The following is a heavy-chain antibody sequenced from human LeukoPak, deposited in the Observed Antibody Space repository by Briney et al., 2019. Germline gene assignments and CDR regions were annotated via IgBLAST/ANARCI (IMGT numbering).Heavy chain of an antibody. D-gene: IGHD3-22*01. V-gene: IGHV4-59*11. Sequence: SETLSLTCTVSGGSISSHYWSWIRQPPGKGLEWIGYIYYSGSTNYNPSLKSRVTISVDTSKNQFSLKLSSVTAADTAVYYCARGPSYDSSGYTLLFDYWGQGTLVTVSS. CDR3: ARGPSYDSSGYTLLFDY. CDR1: GGSISSHY. CDR2: IYYSGST. J-gene: IGHJ4*02.